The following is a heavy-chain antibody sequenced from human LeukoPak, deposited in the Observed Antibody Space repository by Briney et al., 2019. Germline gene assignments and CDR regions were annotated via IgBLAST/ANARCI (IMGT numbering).Heavy chain of an antibody. J-gene: IGHJ4*02. V-gene: IGHV3-30*02. CDR1: AFTFCSYG. D-gene: IGHD6-13*01. CDR3: AKESSWYDFDGALGPFDY. CDR2: IRYDGSNK. Sequence: SGGSLRLSCAASAFTFCSYGMHWVRQAPGKGLEWVAFIRYDGSNKYYADSVKGRFTISRDNSKNTLYLQMNSLRAEDTAVYYCAKESSWYDFDGALGPFDYWGQGTLVTVSS.